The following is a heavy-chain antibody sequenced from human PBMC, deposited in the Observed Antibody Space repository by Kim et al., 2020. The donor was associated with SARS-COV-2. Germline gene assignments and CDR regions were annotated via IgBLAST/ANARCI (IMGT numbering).Heavy chain of an antibody. CDR3: ARVYDFWSGYYYMDV. V-gene: IGHV4-30-2*01. CDR2: IYHSGST. Sequence: SETLSLTCAVSGGSISSGGYSWSWIRQPPGKGLEWIGYIYHSGSTYYNPSLKSRVTISVDRSKNQFSLKLSSVTAADTAVYYCARVYDFWSGYYYMDVWGKGTTVTVSS. D-gene: IGHD3-3*01. J-gene: IGHJ6*03. CDR1: GGSISSGGYS.